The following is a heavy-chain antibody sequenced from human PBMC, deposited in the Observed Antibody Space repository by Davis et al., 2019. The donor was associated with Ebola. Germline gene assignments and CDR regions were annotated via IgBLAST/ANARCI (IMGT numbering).Heavy chain of an antibody. J-gene: IGHJ6*02. CDR2: ISYDGSNK. V-gene: IGHV3-30*18. CDR1: GFTFSSYG. CDR3: AKDRRSGAYYYYGMDV. D-gene: IGHD3-10*01. Sequence: GESLKISCAASGFTFSSYGMHWVRQAPGKGLEWVAVISYDGSNKYYADSVKGRFTISRDNSKNTLYLQMNSLRAEDTAVYYCAKDRRSGAYYYYGMDVWGQGTTVTVSS.